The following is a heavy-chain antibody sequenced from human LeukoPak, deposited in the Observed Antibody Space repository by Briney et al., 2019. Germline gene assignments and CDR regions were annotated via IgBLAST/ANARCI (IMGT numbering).Heavy chain of an antibody. Sequence: GGSLRLSCAASGFTFSNYWMHWVRQAPGKGLVWVSRINSDRSSTTYADSVKGRFPISRDNAKNTLYLQMNSLRADDTAVYSCARDRATTMFDYWAQGTLVTVSS. J-gene: IGHJ4*02. V-gene: IGHV3-74*01. CDR2: INSDRSST. CDR3: ARDRATTMFDY. D-gene: IGHD5-24*01. CDR1: GFTFSNYW.